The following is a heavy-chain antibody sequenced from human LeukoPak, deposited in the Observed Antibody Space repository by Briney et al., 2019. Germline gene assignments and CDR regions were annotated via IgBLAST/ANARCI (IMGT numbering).Heavy chain of an antibody. D-gene: IGHD3-10*02. J-gene: IGHJ6*04. CDR2: ITASSTAI. CDR1: GFTFRGSA. V-gene: IGHV3-21*01. CDR3: AELGITMIGGV. Sequence: GGSLRLSCAASGFTFRGSAMHWVRQASGKGLEWVSSITASSTAIYSADSVKGRFTISRDNAKNSLDLQMNSLRAEDTAVYYCAELGITMIGGVWGKGTTVTISS.